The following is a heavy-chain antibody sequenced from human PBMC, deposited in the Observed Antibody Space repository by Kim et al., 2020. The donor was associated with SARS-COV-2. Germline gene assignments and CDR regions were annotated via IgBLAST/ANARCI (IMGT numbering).Heavy chain of an antibody. J-gene: IGHJ3*02. V-gene: IGHV6-1*01. D-gene: IGHD2-15*01. Sequence: SETLSLTCAISGDSVSSNSDAWNWIRQSPSRGLEWLGRTYYRSKWYNDYALSVKSRITINPDTSKNQFSLQLDSVTPEDMAVYYCASGWAFEIWGQGTTVIVSS. CDR1: GDSVSSNSDA. CDR2: TYYRSKWYN. CDR3: ASGWAFEI.